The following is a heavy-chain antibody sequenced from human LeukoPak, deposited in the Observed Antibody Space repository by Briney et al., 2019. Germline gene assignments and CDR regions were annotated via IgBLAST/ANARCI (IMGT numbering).Heavy chain of an antibody. CDR3: AKEEVPNDF. Sequence: GGSLRLSCAASGFTFSTSAMSWVRQAPGKGLEWVLGISRSGEITYYEDSVRGRFTISKDISKNTLYLQMDSLRAEGTAIYYCAKEEVPNDFWGQGTLVTVSS. V-gene: IGHV3-23*01. J-gene: IGHJ4*02. D-gene: IGHD1-1*01. CDR2: ISRSGEIT. CDR1: GFTFSTSA.